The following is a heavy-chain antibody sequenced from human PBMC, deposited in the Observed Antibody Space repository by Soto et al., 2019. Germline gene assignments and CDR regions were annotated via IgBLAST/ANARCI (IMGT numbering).Heavy chain of an antibody. D-gene: IGHD6-19*01. Sequence: EVQLLESGGDLVQPGGSLRLSCAASGFTFSNFAMSWVRQAPGRGLEWVSGISASGRDIHYADSVKDRFTVSRDNSRNTLYLQMTSLRAEDTAIYYCAKGKTSGWYYFDYWGQGALVTVSS. J-gene: IGHJ4*02. CDR2: ISASGRDI. V-gene: IGHV3-23*01. CDR1: GFTFSNFA. CDR3: AKGKTSGWYYFDY.